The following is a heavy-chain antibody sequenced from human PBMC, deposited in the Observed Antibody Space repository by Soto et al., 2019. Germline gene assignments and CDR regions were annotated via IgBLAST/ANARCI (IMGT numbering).Heavy chain of an antibody. CDR2: IGSSGGDDT. V-gene: IGHV3-23*01. CDR3: AKQIGSCRGGSCYYYMDV. J-gene: IGHJ6*03. Sequence: PGGSLRLSCAASGFTFNTYAMSWVRQAPGKGLEWVAAIGSSGGDDTYYADSVKGRFTISRDNSNNALFLRMNSLRAEDTAVYYCAKQIGSCRGGSCYYYMDVWGKGTTVTVSS. CDR1: GFTFNTYA. D-gene: IGHD2-15*01.